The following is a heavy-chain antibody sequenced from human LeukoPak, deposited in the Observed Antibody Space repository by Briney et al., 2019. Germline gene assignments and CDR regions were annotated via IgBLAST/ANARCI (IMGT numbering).Heavy chain of an antibody. Sequence: GGSLRLSYAASGFTFNSYAMHWVRQAPGKGLEWVAVISYDGTNKYYADSVKGRFTISRDNSKNTLYLQMNSLRADDTAVFYCAREGYDFWSGYYFYYMDVWGKGTTVTVSS. CDR2: ISYDGTNK. D-gene: IGHD3-3*01. V-gene: IGHV3-30*01. CDR1: GFTFNSYA. CDR3: AREGYDFWSGYYFYYMDV. J-gene: IGHJ6*03.